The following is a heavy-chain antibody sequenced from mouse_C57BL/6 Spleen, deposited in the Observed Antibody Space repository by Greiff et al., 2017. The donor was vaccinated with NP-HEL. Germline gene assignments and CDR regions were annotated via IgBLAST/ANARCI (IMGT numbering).Heavy chain of an antibody. D-gene: IGHD1-1*01. V-gene: IGHV1-80*01. CDR2: IYPGDGDT. Sequence: LVESGAELVKPGASVKISCKASGYAFSSYWMNWVKQRPGKGLEWIGQIYPGDGDTNYNGKFKGKATLTADKSSSTAYMQLSSLTSEDSAVYFCARLDYGSNYAMDYWGQGTSVTVSS. J-gene: IGHJ4*01. CDR3: ARLDYGSNYAMDY. CDR1: GYAFSSYW.